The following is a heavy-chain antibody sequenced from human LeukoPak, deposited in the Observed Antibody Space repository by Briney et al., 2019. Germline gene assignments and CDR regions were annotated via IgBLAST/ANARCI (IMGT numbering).Heavy chain of an antibody. Sequence: SETLSLTCTVSGGSISSYYWSWIRQPAGKGLEWIGRIYTSGSTNYNPSLKSRVTMSVDTSKNQFSLKLSSVTAADTAVYYCARDLDDYGDYPHKYYFDYWGQGTLVTVSS. V-gene: IGHV4-4*07. D-gene: IGHD4-17*01. CDR2: IYTSGST. CDR1: GGSISSYY. J-gene: IGHJ4*02. CDR3: ARDLDDYGDYPHKYYFDY.